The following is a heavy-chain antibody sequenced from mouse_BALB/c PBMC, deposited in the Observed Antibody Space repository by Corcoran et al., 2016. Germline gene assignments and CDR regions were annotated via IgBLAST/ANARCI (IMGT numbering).Heavy chain of an antibody. CDR3: AREASLLGYFDV. D-gene: IGHD6-1*01. CDR1: GYSITSGYS. J-gene: IGHJ1*01. Sequence: DVQLQESGPDLVKPSQSLSLTYTVTGYSITSGYSWHWIRQFPGNKLEWMGYIHYSGSSYYNPSLKSRISITRDTSKNQFFLQLTSVTTEDTATYYCAREASLLGYFDVWGAGTTVTVSS. V-gene: IGHV3-1*02. CDR2: IHYSGSS.